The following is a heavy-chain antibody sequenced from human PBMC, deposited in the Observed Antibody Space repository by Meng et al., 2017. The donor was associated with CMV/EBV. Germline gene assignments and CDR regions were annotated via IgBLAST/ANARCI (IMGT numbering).Heavy chain of an antibody. J-gene: IGHJ4*02. V-gene: IGHV1-2*02. CDR1: GYTFTGYY. Sequence: ASVKVSCKASGYTFTGYYMHWVRQAPGQGLEWMGWINPNSGGTNYAQKFQGRVTMTRDTPISTAYMELSRLRSDDTAVYYCARLGSGSYLEYYFDYWGQGTLVTVSS. D-gene: IGHD1-26*01. CDR2: INPNSGGT. CDR3: ARLGSGSYLEYYFDY.